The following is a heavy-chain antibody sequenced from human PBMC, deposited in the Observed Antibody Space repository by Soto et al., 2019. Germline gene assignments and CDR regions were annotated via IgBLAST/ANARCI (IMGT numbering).Heavy chain of an antibody. CDR1: GFTFSSYA. CDR3: AKADSVGPAATHFDY. D-gene: IGHD2-2*01. CDR2: ISGSGGST. Sequence: EVQLLESGGGLVQPGGSLRLSYAASGFTFSSYAMSWVRQAPGKGLEWVSAISGSGGSTYYADSVKGRFTISRDNSKNTLYLQMNSLRAEDTAVYYCAKADSVGPAATHFDYWGQGTLVTVSS. V-gene: IGHV3-23*01. J-gene: IGHJ4*02.